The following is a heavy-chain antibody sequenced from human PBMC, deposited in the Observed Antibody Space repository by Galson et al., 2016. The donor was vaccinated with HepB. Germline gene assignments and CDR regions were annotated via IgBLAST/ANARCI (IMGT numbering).Heavy chain of an antibody. CDR1: GFTFSSCG. V-gene: IGHV3-33*01. CDR3: ARVLGGTSTGYFDL. J-gene: IGHJ4*02. Sequence: SLRLSCAASGFTFSSCGMHWVRQAPGKGLEWVAVIWYDGSNKYYADSVKGRFTISRDNSKNTLYLQMNSLRAEDTAVYYCARVLGGTSTGYFDLWGQGTLVTVSS. CDR2: IWYDGSNK. D-gene: IGHD1-1*01.